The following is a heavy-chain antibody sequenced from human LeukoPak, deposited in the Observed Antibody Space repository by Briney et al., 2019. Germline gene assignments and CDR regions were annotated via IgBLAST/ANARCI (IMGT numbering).Heavy chain of an antibody. CDR3: ARSRAIAVADDDDY. D-gene: IGHD6-19*01. J-gene: IGHJ4*02. V-gene: IGHV5-51*01. CDR2: IHPRDSDT. Sequence: GESPKISCKGSGYSFTSYWIGWVRQMPGKGLEWMGIIHPRDSDTTYSPSFQGQVTISADKSISTAYLQWSSLKASDNAMYYCARSRAIAVADDDDYWGQGTLVTVSS. CDR1: GYSFTSYW.